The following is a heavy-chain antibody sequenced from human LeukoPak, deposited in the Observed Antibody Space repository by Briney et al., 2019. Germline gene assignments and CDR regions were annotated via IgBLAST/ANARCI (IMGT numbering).Heavy chain of an antibody. D-gene: IGHD1-26*01. Sequence: SETLSLTCTVSGDPITGYYWSWIRQPPGKGLEWIGDIYYSGNTNYNPSLKSRVTISIDTSKNQFSLNLRSVTTADTAVYYCARDQIVVAGNWFDPWGQGTLVTVSS. J-gene: IGHJ5*02. V-gene: IGHV4-59*01. CDR3: ARDQIVVAGNWFDP. CDR2: IYYSGNT. CDR1: GDPITGYY.